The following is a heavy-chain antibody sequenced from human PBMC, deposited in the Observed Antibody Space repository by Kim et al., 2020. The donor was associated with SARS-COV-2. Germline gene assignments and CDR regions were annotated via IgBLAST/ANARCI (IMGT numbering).Heavy chain of an antibody. V-gene: IGHV1-69*04. CDR2: IIPILGIA. J-gene: IGHJ6*02. D-gene: IGHD4-4*01. CDR1: GGTFSSYA. CDR3: AREDDYNYYYYGMDV. Sequence: SVKVSCKASGGTFSSYAISWVRQAPGQGLEWMGRIIPILGIANYAQKFQGRVTITADKSTSTAYMELSSLRSEDTAVYYCAREDDYNYYYYGMDVWGQGTTVTVSS.